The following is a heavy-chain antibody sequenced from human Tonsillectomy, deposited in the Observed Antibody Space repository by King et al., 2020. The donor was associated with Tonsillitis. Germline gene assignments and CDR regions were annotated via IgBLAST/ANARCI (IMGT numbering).Heavy chain of an antibody. Sequence: VQLQESGPGLVKPSETLSLSCTVSGGSISSYYWSWFRQPPGKGLEWIGYIYYSGSTNYNPSLKSRVTISVDTSKNQFSLKLSSVTAADTAVYYCARGPDYSNSFFDYWGQGTLVTVSS. J-gene: IGHJ4*02. CDR3: ARGPDYSNSFFDY. CDR1: GGSISSYY. D-gene: IGHD4-11*01. V-gene: IGHV4-59*01. CDR2: IYYSGST.